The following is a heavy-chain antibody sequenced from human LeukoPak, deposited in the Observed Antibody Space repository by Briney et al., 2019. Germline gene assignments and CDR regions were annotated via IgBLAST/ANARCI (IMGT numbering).Heavy chain of an antibody. CDR2: IYYYGST. V-gene: IGHV4-59*01. D-gene: IGHD3-22*01. Sequence: SETLSLTCTFSLGSISSYYWSWIRQPPGKEVEGIGHIYYYGSTNYNPSLKSRGTISVDPSKNQCSLKLSSVTAADTAVYYGGRGLRYYDSSGYYPFDYWGQGTLVTVSS. CDR3: GRGLRYYDSSGYYPFDY. CDR1: LGSISSYY. J-gene: IGHJ4*02.